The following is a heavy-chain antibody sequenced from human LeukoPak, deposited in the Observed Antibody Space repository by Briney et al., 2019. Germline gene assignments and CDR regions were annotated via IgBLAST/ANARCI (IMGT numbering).Heavy chain of an antibody. CDR3: ARGRDFWSGNPYYYYMDV. J-gene: IGHJ6*03. Sequence: PGGSLRLSCAASGFTFSSYSMNWVRQAPGKGLEWVSSISSSSSYIYYADSVKGRFTISRDNAKNSLYLQMNSLRAEDTAVYYCARGRDFWSGNPYYYYMDVWGKGTTVTVSS. V-gene: IGHV3-21*01. CDR1: GFTFSSYS. CDR2: ISSSSSYI. D-gene: IGHD3-3*01.